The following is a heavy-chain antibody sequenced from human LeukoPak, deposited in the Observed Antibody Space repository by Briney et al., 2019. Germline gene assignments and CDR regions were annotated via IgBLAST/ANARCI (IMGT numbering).Heavy chain of an antibody. J-gene: IGHJ3*02. CDR3: AKEDGAYCGGDCYSGAFDI. Sequence: GGSLRLSCAASGFTFSSDAMSWVRQAPGKGLEWVSAISGSGGSTYYADSVKGRFTISRDNSKNTLYLQMNSLRAEDTAVYYCAKEDGAYCGGDCYSGAFDIWGQGTMVTVSS. CDR2: ISGSGGST. CDR1: GFTFSSDA. V-gene: IGHV3-23*01. D-gene: IGHD2-21*02.